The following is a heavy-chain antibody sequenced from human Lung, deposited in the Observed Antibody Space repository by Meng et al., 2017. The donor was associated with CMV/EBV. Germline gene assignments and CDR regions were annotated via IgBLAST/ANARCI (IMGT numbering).Heavy chain of an antibody. CDR3: ARGVRQWLARSWFDP. V-gene: IGHV1-2*02. CDR1: PYTFTGYY. J-gene: IGHJ5*02. D-gene: IGHD6-19*01. CDR2: INPNSGGT. Sequence: ASVLVSSYASPYTFTGYYMHWVRRAAGQGLEGMGWINPNSGGTNYAQKFQGRVTMTRDTSISTAYMELSRLRSDDTAVYYCARGVRQWLARSWFDPWGQGTLVTVSS.